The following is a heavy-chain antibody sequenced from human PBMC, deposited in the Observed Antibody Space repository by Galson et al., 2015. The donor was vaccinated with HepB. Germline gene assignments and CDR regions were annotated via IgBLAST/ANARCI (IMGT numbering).Heavy chain of an antibody. D-gene: IGHD6-19*01. CDR1: GYTFTSYA. CDR3: ARDARYSSGWYYFDY. J-gene: IGHJ4*02. Sequence: SVKVSCKASGYTFTSYAMHWVRQAPGQRLEWMGWINAGNGNTKYSQKFQGRVTITRDTSASTAYMELSSLRSEDTAVYYCARDARYSSGWYYFDYWGQGTLVTVSS. CDR2: INAGNGNT. V-gene: IGHV1-3*01.